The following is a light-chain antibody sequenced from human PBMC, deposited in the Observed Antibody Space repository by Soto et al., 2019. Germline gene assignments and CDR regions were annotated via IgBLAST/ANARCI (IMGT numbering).Light chain of an antibody. CDR3: KQDNTFPGT. CDR2: AAS. V-gene: IGKV1-12*01. Sequence: DIQMTQSPSSVSASVGDRVTITCRASQDITIRLAWYQQTPGKAPKLLISAASDLQSGVPSRFSGSGSGTDFTLTISSLRPEDFATYYCKQDNTFPGTFGQGTKVEI. CDR1: QDITIR. J-gene: IGKJ1*01.